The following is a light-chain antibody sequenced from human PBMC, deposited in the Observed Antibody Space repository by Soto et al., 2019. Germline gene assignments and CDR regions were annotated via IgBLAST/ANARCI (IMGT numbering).Light chain of an antibody. Sequence: DIVMTQSPDSLAVSLGERATINCKSSQSVLYSSNNKNYLAWYQQKAGQPPKLLFYWASTRESGVPDRFSGSGSGTDFTLTISSLQAEDVAVYYCQQYYSTPRTFGQGTKVDSK. CDR2: WAS. CDR3: QQYYSTPRT. CDR1: QSVLYSSNNKNY. V-gene: IGKV4-1*01. J-gene: IGKJ1*01.